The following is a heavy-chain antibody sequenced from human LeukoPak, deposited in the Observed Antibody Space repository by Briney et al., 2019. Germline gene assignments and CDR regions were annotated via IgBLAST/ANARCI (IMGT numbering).Heavy chain of an antibody. CDR2: INQNGSEK. D-gene: IGHD3-16*01. J-gene: IGHJ4*02. Sequence: GYLRLSCEVSGLTFSTYWMTGVRQAPGKGLEWGASINQNGSEKYYVDSVRGRFTISGDNAKDSLYLQLNSLRDEDTAVYYCARSLGDDWGQGTLVTVSS. CDR3: ARSLGDD. V-gene: IGHV3-7*01. CDR1: GLTFSTYW.